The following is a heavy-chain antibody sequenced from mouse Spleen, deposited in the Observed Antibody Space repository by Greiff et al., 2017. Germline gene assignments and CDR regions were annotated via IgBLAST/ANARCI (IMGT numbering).Heavy chain of an antibody. CDR3: ARQSIEGYAMDY. V-gene: IGHV5-6-2*01. Sequence: EVMLVESGGGLVKLGGSLKLSCAASGFTFSSYYMSWVRQTPEKRLELVAAINSNGGSTYYPDTVKGRFTISRDNAKNTLYLQMSSLKSEDTALYYCARQSIEGYAMDYWGQGTSVTVSS. J-gene: IGHJ4*01. CDR1: GFTFSSYY. D-gene: IGHD2-3*01. CDR2: INSNGGST.